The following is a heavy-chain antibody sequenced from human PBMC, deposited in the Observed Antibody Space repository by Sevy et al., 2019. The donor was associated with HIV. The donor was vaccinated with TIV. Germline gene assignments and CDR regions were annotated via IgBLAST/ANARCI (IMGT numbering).Heavy chain of an antibody. J-gene: IGHJ6*02. Sequence: ASVKVSCKAYGYTFSDYYMHWVRQAPGQGLEWMGWINPNRGGTDYAHKFQGRVTMTRDTSISTAYMELSSLRSDDTAIYYCARGMSAYLLANGMDVWGQGTTVTVSS. CDR2: INPNRGGT. V-gene: IGHV1-2*07. CDR1: GYTFSDYY. CDR3: ARGMSAYLLANGMDV. D-gene: IGHD3-3*01.